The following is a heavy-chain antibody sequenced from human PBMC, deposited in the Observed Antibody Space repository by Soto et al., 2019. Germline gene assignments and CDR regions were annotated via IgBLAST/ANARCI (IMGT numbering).Heavy chain of an antibody. D-gene: IGHD1-7*01. Sequence: SETLSLTCTVSGGSISSYYWSWIRQPPGKGLEWIGYIYYSGSTNYNPSLKSRVAISVDTSKNQFSLKLSSVTAADTAVYYCARDGGGNWNYDRYYYYGMDVWGQGTTVTVSS. CDR3: ARDGGGNWNYDRYYYYGMDV. V-gene: IGHV4-59*13. J-gene: IGHJ6*02. CDR2: IYYSGST. CDR1: GGSISSYY.